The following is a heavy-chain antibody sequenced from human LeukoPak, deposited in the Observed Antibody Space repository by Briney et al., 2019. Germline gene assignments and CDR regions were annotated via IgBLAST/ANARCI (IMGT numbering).Heavy chain of an antibody. CDR2: ISSSSSTI. J-gene: IGHJ4*02. CDR1: GFTFSSYS. D-gene: IGHD6-19*01. Sequence: PGGSLRLSCAASGFTFSSYSMNWVRQAPGKGLEWVSYISSSSSTIYYADSVKGRFTISRDNAKNSLYLQMNSLRAEDTAVYYCARGPGRQKWLVRPFDYWGQGTLVTVSS. CDR3: ARGPGRQKWLVRPFDY. V-gene: IGHV3-48*01.